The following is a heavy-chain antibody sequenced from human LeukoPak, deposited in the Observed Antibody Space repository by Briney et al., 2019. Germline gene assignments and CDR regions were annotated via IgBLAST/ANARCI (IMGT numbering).Heavy chain of an antibody. J-gene: IGHJ5*01. CDR3: ARLDILVPRAVEWFDP. CDR2: IYSSGTT. Sequence: NPSETLSLTCIVSGDSISGKYWSWIRRPAGKGLEWLGRIYSSGTTDYSPSLMSRVTMSLDTSKNHISLRLMSVTAADTAVYYCARLDILVPRAVEWFDPWGQGTVVTVSS. CDR1: GDSISGKY. V-gene: IGHV4-4*07. D-gene: IGHD2-2*01.